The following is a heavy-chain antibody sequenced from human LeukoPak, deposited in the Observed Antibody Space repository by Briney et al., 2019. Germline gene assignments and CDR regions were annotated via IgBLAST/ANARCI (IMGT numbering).Heavy chain of an antibody. D-gene: IGHD2-15*01. CDR2: INAGNGNT. Sequence: ASVKVSCKASGYAFTNYAMHWVRQAPGQRLAWMGWINAGNGNTEYSQKFQGRVTITRDPSASTVYMELSGLRSEDTAVYYCTREAVVVVAPTLRNWFDPWGQGTLVTVSS. CDR1: GYAFTNYA. V-gene: IGHV1-3*01. CDR3: TREAVVVVAPTLRNWFDP. J-gene: IGHJ5*02.